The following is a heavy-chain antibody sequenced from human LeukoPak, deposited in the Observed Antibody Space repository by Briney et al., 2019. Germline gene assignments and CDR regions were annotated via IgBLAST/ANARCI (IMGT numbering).Heavy chain of an antibody. D-gene: IGHD2/OR15-2a*01. CDR1: GDSITSYY. CDR2: IHYSGIT. V-gene: IGHV4-59*01. CDR3: AREAGIEGAFDI. J-gene: IGHJ3*02. Sequence: SETLSLTCTVAGDSITSYYWSWIRQPPGKGWEWVGYIHYSGITDYNPSLKTRLSISQDTSKNQFSLRLISATPADTAVYYCAREAGIEGAFDIWGQGIMVTVSS.